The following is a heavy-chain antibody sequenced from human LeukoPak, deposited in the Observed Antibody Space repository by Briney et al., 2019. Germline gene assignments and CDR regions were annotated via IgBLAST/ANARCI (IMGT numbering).Heavy chain of an antibody. CDR3: ASPKVAYCGGDCYAFDI. D-gene: IGHD2-21*02. Sequence: ASVKVSCKASGYTFTDYYMHWVRQAPGQGLEWMGWINPNSGGTNYAQKFQGRVTMTRDTSISTAYMELSRLRSDDTAVYYCASPKVAYCGGDCYAFDIWGQGTMVTVSS. CDR2: INPNSGGT. CDR1: GYTFTDYY. J-gene: IGHJ3*02. V-gene: IGHV1-2*02.